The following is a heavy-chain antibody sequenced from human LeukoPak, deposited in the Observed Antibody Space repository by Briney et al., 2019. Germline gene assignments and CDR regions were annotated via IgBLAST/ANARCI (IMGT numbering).Heavy chain of an antibody. J-gene: IGHJ4*02. CDR2: ISDSGNIT. D-gene: IGHD3-22*01. CDR3: TISSDYYDTSGYSGGF. CDR1: GFTFSKYG. Sequence: GGSLRLSCAASGFTFSKYGMHGVRQAPGKGLEWVSGISDSGNITNHADSVKGRFTISRDNSKKTVFLEMRSLRVEDTAKYYCTISSDYYDTSGYSGGFWGQGTLVTVSS. V-gene: IGHV3-23*01.